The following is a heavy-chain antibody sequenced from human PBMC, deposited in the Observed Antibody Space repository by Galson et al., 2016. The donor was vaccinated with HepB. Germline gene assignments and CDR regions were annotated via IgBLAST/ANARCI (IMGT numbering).Heavy chain of an antibody. CDR1: RFTFRSYA. J-gene: IGHJ4*02. CDR2: ISYDGTDK. V-gene: IGHV3-30*03. Sequence: SLRLSCAVFRFTFRSYAMHWLRQAPGKGLEWLAVISYDGTDKYPADSVNGRFTISRDNSENTLSLQMNSLRLEDTAVYFCARGMGEGVYSRPDVWGQGTLVTVSS. D-gene: IGHD3-16*01. CDR3: ARGMGEGVYSRPDV.